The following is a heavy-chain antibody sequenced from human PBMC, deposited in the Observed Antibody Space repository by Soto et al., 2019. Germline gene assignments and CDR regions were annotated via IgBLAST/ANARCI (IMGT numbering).Heavy chain of an antibody. J-gene: IGHJ3*02. D-gene: IGHD1-20*01. Sequence: ASVKVSCKASGYAFTTYYRYWVRQAPGQGLEWMGVINPTSGSITYAQKFQGRVTMTRDTSTSTVYMELSSLKSEDTAVYYCAAGRYNWNDGDAFDIWGQGTMVTVSS. CDR1: GYAFTTYY. CDR3: AAGRYNWNDGDAFDI. CDR2: INPTSGSI. V-gene: IGHV1-46*01.